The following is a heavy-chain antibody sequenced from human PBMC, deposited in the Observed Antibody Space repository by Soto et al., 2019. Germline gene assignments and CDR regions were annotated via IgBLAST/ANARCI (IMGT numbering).Heavy chain of an antibody. CDR3: VRDRALDSSGHWFDT. D-gene: IGHD3-22*01. CDR1: GRPVSSGGYY. V-gene: IGHV4-31*03. J-gene: IGHJ5*02. CDR2: IYHIGSP. Sequence: TSETLSLTCTVSGRPVSSGGYYWNWIRQHPGRGLEWIGYIYHIGSPYYNPSLENRVTISLDTSKNQFSLDLTSVTAADTASYYCVRDRALDSSGHWFDTWGQGTLVTVSS.